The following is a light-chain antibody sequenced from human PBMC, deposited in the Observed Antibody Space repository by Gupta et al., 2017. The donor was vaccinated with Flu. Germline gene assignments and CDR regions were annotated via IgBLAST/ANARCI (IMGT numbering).Light chain of an antibody. CDR3: LQANSFPLT. CDR2: AAS. V-gene: IGKV1-12*01. Sequence: GDRFSITCRASQHINSWLAWYQQKPGKAPKLLIYAASTLESGVPPRFSGTGYGTDFTLTISRLQPEDFATYFCLQANSFPLTFGGGTKVEMK. CDR1: QHINSW. J-gene: IGKJ4*01.